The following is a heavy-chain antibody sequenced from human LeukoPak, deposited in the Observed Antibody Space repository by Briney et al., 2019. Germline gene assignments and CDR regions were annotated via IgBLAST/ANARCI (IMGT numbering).Heavy chain of an antibody. D-gene: IGHD3-10*01. CDR3: ARGPGSAFDF. Sequence: ASVKVSCKASGYTFTDSYMHWVRQAPGQGLEWMGWVNPNSGGTNYARDFQGRVTMTRDTSLNTVYMELSRLRFEDTAVYYCARGPGSAFDFWGQGTMVTVSS. J-gene: IGHJ3*01. V-gene: IGHV1-2*02. CDR1: GYTFTDSY. CDR2: VNPNSGGT.